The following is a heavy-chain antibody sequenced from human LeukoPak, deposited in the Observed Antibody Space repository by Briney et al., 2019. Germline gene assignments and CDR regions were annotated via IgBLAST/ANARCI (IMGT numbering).Heavy chain of an antibody. CDR2: IYNSGST. CDR3: ARETPYGSGSYPFDY. V-gene: IGHV4-59*01. CDR1: GGSISSYY. J-gene: IGHJ4*02. Sequence: SETLSLTCTVSGGSISSYYWNWIRQPPGKGLEWIGYIYNSGSTNNNPSLKSRVTISVDTSKKPFSLKLSSVTAADTAVYYCARETPYGSGSYPFDYWGQGILVTVSS. D-gene: IGHD3-10*01.